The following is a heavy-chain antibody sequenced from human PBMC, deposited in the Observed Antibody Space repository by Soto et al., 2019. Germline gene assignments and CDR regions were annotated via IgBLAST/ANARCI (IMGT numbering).Heavy chain of an antibody. CDR2: IYWDDDK. J-gene: IGHJ5*02. CDR3: AHRRGFGSSSGIWFDP. Sequence: SGPTLVNPTQTLTLTCTFSGFSLSTSGVGVGWIRKPPGKALEWLALIYWDDDKRYSPSLKSRLTITKDTSKNQVVLTMTNMDPVDTATYYCAHRRGFGSSSGIWFDPWGQGTLVTVSS. CDR1: GFSLSTSGVG. D-gene: IGHD6-6*01. V-gene: IGHV2-5*02.